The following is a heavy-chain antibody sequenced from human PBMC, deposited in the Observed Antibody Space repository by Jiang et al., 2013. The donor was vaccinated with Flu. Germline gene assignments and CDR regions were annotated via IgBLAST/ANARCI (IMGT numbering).Heavy chain of an antibody. D-gene: IGHD5-18*01. V-gene: IGHV1-69*01. CDR3: ARDQGLGYTYGYGPFDY. CDR2: IIPIYGTT. J-gene: IGHJ4*02. CDR1: GGTFSGYA. Sequence: GAEVKKPGYSVKVSCETSGGTFSGYAFSWVRQAPGQGLEWMGGIIPIYGTTQYAQKFQGRVTITADESTSTTYMDLRSLTSEDTAVFYCARDQGLGYTYGYGPFDYWGQGTLIAVSS.